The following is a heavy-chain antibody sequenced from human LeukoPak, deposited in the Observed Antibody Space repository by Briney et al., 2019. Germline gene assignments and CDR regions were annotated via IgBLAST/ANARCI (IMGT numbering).Heavy chain of an antibody. CDR2: ISDIGSI. CDR1: GGSISSYY. V-gene: IGHV4-59*08. Sequence: PSETLSLTCTVSGGSISSYYWSWIRQPPGKGLEWIAYISDIGSINYNPSLKSRVTISVDTSKNQFSLKLSSVTAADTAVYYCARHQPYYYDSSGYYYTPNSGFDYWGQGTLVTVSS. D-gene: IGHD3-22*01. CDR3: ARHQPYYYDSSGYYYTPNSGFDY. J-gene: IGHJ4*02.